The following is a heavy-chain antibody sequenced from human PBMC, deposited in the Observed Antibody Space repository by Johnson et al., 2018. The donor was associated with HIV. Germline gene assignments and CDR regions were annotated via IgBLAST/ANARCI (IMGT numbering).Heavy chain of an antibody. CDR1: GFTFSSYW. D-gene: IGHD1-26*01. J-gene: IGHJ3*02. CDR3: AKDLFTEREDDVFDI. CDR2: IKQDGSEK. Sequence: VQLVESGGGLVQPGGSLRLACAASGFTFSSYWMSWVRQAPGKGLEWVANIKQDGSEKYYVDSVKGRFTIYRDNSKNTLYLQMNSLRAEDTAVYYCAKDLFTEREDDVFDIWGQGTMVTVPS. V-gene: IGHV3-7*01.